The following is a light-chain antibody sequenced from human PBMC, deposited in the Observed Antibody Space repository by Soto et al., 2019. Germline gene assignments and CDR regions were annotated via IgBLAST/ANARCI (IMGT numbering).Light chain of an antibody. CDR3: QQTSSSPWT. CDR1: QGISTF. V-gene: IGKV1-9*01. Sequence: DIQLTQSPSFLSASVGDRVTITCRASQGISTFLAWYQQKPGKAPKLLIYAASSLQSGVPSRFSGSGSGTDFTLTIGSLQPEDFATYYCQQTSSSPWTFGQGTKVDIK. CDR2: AAS. J-gene: IGKJ1*01.